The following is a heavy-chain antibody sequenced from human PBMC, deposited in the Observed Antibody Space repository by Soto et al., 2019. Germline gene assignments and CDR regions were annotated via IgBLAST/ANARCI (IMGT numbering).Heavy chain of an antibody. V-gene: IGHV3-33*01. Sequence: QVQLVESGGGVVQPGRSLRLSCAASGFTFSSYGMHWVRQAPGKGLEWVAVIWYDGSNKYYADSVKGRFTISRDNSKNSLYLQMNSLRAEDTAVYYCARDFRGWFDPWGQGTLVTVSS. CDR3: ARDFRGWFDP. J-gene: IGHJ5*02. CDR1: GFTFSSYG. CDR2: IWYDGSNK.